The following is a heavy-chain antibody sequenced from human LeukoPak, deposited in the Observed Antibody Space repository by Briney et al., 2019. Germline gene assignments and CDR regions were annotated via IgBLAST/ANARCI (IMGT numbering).Heavy chain of an antibody. J-gene: IGHJ4*02. Sequence: KPGGSLRLSCAASGFTFSDYYMSWIRQVPGKGLAWLSYISGSGTNKYYADSVKGRFTISRDNAKNSLFLQMNSLRAEDTAVYYCAREPQHSVGQGVIIVPDYWGQGTLVTVSS. CDR2: ISGSGTNK. V-gene: IGHV3-11*01. CDR3: AREPQHSVGQGVIIVPDY. D-gene: IGHD3-10*01. CDR1: GFTFSDYY.